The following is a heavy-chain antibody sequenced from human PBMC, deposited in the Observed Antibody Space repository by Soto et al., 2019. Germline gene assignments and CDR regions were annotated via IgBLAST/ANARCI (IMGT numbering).Heavy chain of an antibody. Sequence: SETLSLTCAVYCGSFSGYCWSCIRQPSWKGLEWVGEINHSGSTNYNPSLKSRVTISVDTYKNQFSLKLRSVTAADKVVYYCARGLFRSAIAYAYWGQRTLATVS. V-gene: IGHV4-34*01. D-gene: IGHD2-21*01. CDR1: CGSFSGYC. J-gene: IGHJ4*02. CDR2: INHSGST. CDR3: ARGLFRSAIAYAY.